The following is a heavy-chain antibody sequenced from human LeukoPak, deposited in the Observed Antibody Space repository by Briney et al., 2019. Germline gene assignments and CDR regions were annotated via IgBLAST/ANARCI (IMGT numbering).Heavy chain of an antibody. J-gene: IGHJ5*02. D-gene: IGHD4-17*01. Sequence: SETLSLTCTVSGGSTSSYYWSWIRQPPGKGLEWIGYIYYSGSTNYNPSLKSRVTISVDTSKNQFSLKLSSVTAADTAVYYCARGSQNLKTYGDHESDGCLFDPWGQGTLVTVSS. CDR1: GGSTSSYY. CDR2: IYYSGST. CDR3: ARGSQNLKTYGDHESDGCLFDP. V-gene: IGHV4-59*08.